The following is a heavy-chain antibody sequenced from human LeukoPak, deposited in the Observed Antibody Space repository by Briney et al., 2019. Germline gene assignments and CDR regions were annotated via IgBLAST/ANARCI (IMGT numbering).Heavy chain of an antibody. CDR3: ARQSTMGEFDP. CDR1: GFTFSTFA. V-gene: IGHV3-23*01. CDR2: IIENGYDK. J-gene: IGHJ5*02. D-gene: IGHD2-2*01. Sequence: GGSLRLSCAASGFTFSTFAMSWVRQAPGKGLEWVSGIIENGYDKYYADSVKGRFTISRDNSKNTLYLQMNSLRAEDTAVYYCARQSTMGEFDPWGQGTLVSVSS.